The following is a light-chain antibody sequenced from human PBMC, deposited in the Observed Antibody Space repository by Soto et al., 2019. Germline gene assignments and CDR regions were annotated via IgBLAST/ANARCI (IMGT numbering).Light chain of an antibody. CDR2: GAS. CDR3: QQYNNWPET. J-gene: IGKJ1*01. CDR1: QSVSSN. V-gene: IGKV3-15*01. Sequence: EIVTTQSPAILSVSPGERATLSCRASQSVSSNLAWYQQKPGQAPRLLIYGASTRATGIPARFSGSGSGTEFTLTISSLQSEDFAVYYCQQYNNWPETFGQGTKVDIK.